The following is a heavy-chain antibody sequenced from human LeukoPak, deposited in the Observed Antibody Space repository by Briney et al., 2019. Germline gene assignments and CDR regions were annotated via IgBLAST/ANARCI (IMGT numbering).Heavy chain of an antibody. Sequence: GGSLRLSCAVSGFTFSSYWMSWFRQAPGKGLEWVANINQDGSQRFSVDSVKGRFTISRDNAKNSLSLQMNSLRVEDTAVYYCARDWFDGDYDRFDYWGQGTLVTVSS. D-gene: IGHD4-17*01. CDR3: ARDWFDGDYDRFDY. CDR2: INQDGSQR. J-gene: IGHJ4*02. CDR1: GFTFSSYW. V-gene: IGHV3-7*03.